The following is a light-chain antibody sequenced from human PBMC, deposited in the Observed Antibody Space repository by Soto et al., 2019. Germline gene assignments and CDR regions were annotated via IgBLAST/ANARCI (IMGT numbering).Light chain of an antibody. V-gene: IGKV1-5*01. CDR3: QQYKSYSPYT. CDR2: DAS. J-gene: IGKJ2*01. Sequence: DIQMTQSPSTLSASVGDRVTITCRASQDINTWLAWYQQQPGKAPKLLVYDASILESGVPSRFSGSGYATEFTLTISGLQPDDFATYYCQQYKSYSPYTFGQGTKLDI. CDR1: QDINTW.